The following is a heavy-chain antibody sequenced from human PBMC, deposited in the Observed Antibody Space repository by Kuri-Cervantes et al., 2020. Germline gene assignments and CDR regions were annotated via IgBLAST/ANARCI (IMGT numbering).Heavy chain of an antibody. V-gene: IGHV1-69*06. CDR1: GYTFTSYD. CDR3: ARGGLEWLDLFGWFDP. J-gene: IGHJ5*02. D-gene: IGHD3-3*01. Sequence: SVKVSCKASGYTFTSYDINWVRQATGQGLEWMGGIIPIFGTANYAQKFQGRVTITADKSTSTAYMELSSLRSEDTAVYYCARGGLEWLDLFGWFDPWGQGTLVTVSS. CDR2: IIPIFGTA.